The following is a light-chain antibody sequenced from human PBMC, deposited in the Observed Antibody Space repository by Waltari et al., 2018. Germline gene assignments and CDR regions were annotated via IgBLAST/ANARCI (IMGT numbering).Light chain of an antibody. J-gene: IGKJ2*01. Sequence: DIVMTQSPLSLPVTPGEPASISCRSSQSLLQSSGYNYFDWYLQKPGQSPQLLIYLGSNRASGVPGRFSGSGSGTDFTLKISRVEAEDVGVYFCMQTLQTPNTFGQGTKLEIK. V-gene: IGKV2-28*01. CDR3: MQTLQTPNT. CDR2: LGS. CDR1: QSLLQSSGYNY.